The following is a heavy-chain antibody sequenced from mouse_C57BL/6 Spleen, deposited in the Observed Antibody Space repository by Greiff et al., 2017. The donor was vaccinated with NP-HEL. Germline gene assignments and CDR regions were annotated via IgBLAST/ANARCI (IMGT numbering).Heavy chain of an antibody. V-gene: IGHV1-55*01. Sequence: VQLQQPGAELVKPGASVKMSCKASGYTFTSYWITWVKQRPGQGLEWIGDIYPGSGSTNYNEKFKSKATLTVDTSSSTAYMQRSSLTSEDSAVYYCARGNYYGSSPFDYWGQGTTLTVSS. CDR3: ARGNYYGSSPFDY. J-gene: IGHJ2*01. CDR1: GYTFTSYW. CDR2: IYPGSGST. D-gene: IGHD1-1*01.